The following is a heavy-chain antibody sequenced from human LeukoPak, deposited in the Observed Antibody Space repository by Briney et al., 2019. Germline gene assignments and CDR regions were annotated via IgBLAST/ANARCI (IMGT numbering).Heavy chain of an antibody. CDR1: GYSFTSYW. D-gene: IGHD1-26*01. CDR2: IYPGDSDT. Sequence: KPGESLKISCKGSGYSFTSYWIGWVRQMPGKGLEWMGIIYPGDSDTRYSPSFQGQVTISADKSISTAYLQWNSLKASDTAIYYCARPRAAVGATIDYWGQGTLVTVSS. V-gene: IGHV5-51*01. CDR3: ARPRAAVGATIDY. J-gene: IGHJ4*02.